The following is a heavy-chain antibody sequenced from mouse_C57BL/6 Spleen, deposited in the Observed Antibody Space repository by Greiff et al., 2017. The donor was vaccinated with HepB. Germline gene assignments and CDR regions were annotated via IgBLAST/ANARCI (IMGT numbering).Heavy chain of an antibody. D-gene: IGHD1-3*01. V-gene: IGHV1-26*01. CDR3: AREAPHQGY. CDR1: GYTFTDYY. J-gene: IGHJ2*01. Sequence: VQLQQSGPELVKPGASVKISCKASGYTFTDYYMNWVKQSHGKSLEWIGDINPNNGGTSYNQKFKGKATLTVDKSSSTAYMELRSLTSEDSAVYYCAREAPHQGYWGQGTTLTVSS. CDR2: INPNNGGT.